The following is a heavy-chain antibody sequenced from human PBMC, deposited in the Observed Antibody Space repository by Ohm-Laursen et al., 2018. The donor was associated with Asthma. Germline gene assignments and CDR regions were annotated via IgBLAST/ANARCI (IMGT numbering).Heavy chain of an antibody. V-gene: IGHV3-53*01. CDR2: IYSGGST. D-gene: IGHD6-13*01. CDR1: GFTFSDYY. CDR3: AKGGSSSWYEMDV. J-gene: IGHJ6*02. Sequence: SLRLSCAASGFTFSDYYMSWIRQAPGKGLEWVSVIYSGGSTYYADSVKGRFTISRDNSKNTLYLQMNSLRAEDTAVYYCAKGGSSSWYEMDVWGQGTTVTVSS.